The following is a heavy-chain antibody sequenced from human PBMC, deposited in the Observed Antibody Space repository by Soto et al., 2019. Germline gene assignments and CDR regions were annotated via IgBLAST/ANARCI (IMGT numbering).Heavy chain of an antibody. J-gene: IGHJ4*02. CDR3: TRDRPKYCSGGSCYVDY. V-gene: IGHV3-49*03. D-gene: IGHD2-15*01. CDR1: GFTFGDYA. Sequence: GGSLRLSCTASGFTFGDYAMSWFRQAPGKGLEWVGFIRSKAYGGTTEYAASVKGRFTISRDDSKSIAYLQMNSLKTEDTAVYYCTRDRPKYCSGGSCYVDYWGQGTLVTVSS. CDR2: IRSKAYGGTT.